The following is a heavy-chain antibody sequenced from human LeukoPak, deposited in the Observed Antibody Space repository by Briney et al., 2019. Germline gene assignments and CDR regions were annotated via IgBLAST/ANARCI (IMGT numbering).Heavy chain of an antibody. D-gene: IGHD1-1*01. V-gene: IGHV3-21*01. J-gene: IGHJ4*02. Sequence: GGSLRLSCAASGFTLSSHGMNWVRQAPGKGLEWVSPISSSSSYIYYADSVKGRFTISRDNAKNTLYLQMNSLRAEDTAVYYCARAATGTPDYWGQGTLVTVSS. CDR3: ARAATGTPDY. CDR2: ISSSSSYI. CDR1: GFTLSSHG.